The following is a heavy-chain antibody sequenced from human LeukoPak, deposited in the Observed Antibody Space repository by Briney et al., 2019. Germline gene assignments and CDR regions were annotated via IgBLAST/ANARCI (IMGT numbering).Heavy chain of an antibody. J-gene: IGHJ4*02. CDR2: IYYSGST. V-gene: IGHV4-39*01. Sequence: PSETLSLTCTVSGGSISSSSYYWGWIRQPPGKGLEWIGSIYYSGSTYYNPSLKSRVTISVDTSKNQFSLKLSSVTAADTAVYYCARHGDYTDLEDYWGQGTLVTVSS. D-gene: IGHD4-11*01. CDR3: ARHGDYTDLEDY. CDR1: GGSISSSSYY.